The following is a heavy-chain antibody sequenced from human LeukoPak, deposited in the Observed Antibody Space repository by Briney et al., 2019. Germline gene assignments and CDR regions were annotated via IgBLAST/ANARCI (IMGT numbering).Heavy chain of an antibody. V-gene: IGHV1-8*01. Sequence: ASVKVSCKASGYTFTSYDINWVRQATGQGLEWVGWMNPNSGNTGYAEKFQGRVTMTRNTSISTAYMELSSLRSEDTAVYYCARAPSYRRYYDILTGPGYYYYGMDVWGQGTTVTVSS. CDR2: MNPNSGNT. D-gene: IGHD3-9*01. CDR3: ARAPSYRRYYDILTGPGYYYYGMDV. J-gene: IGHJ6*02. CDR1: GYTFTSYD.